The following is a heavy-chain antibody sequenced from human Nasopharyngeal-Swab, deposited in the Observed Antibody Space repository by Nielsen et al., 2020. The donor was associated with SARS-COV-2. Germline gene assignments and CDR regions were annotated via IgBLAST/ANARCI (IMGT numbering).Heavy chain of an antibody. V-gene: IGHV3-53*01. CDR2: IYSGGST. CDR3: ARDGQSYGMDV. J-gene: IGHJ6*02. Sequence: VRQAPGKGLEWGSVIYSGGSTYYADSVKGRFTISRDNSKNTLYLQMNSLRAEDTAVYYCARDGQSYGMDVWGQGTTVTVSS.